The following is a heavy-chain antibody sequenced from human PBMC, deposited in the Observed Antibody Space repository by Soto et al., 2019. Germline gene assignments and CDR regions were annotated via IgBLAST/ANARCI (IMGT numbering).Heavy chain of an antibody. CDR3: ASYFSNNWNDAG. V-gene: IGHV1-69*13. CDR1: GGTFSSYA. D-gene: IGHD1-20*01. J-gene: IGHJ4*02. Sequence: SVKVSCKASGGTFSSYAISWVRQAPGQGLEWMGGIIPIFGTANYAQKFQGRVTITADESTSTAYMELSSLRSEDTAVYYCASYFSNNWNDAGWGQGTLVTVSS. CDR2: IIPIFGTA.